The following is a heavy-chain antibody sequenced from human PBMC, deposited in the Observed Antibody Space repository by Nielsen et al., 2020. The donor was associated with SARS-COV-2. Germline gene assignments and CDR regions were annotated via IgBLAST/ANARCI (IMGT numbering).Heavy chain of an antibody. CDR3: VRIDMATISVDY. J-gene: IGHJ4*02. D-gene: IGHD5-24*01. Sequence: SETLSLTCTVSGGSVSSGSHYWSWIRQSPGKGLEWIGYFYYSGITNYNPSLKSRVTISVDTSKNQFSLRLSSVTAADTAVYYCVRIDMATISVDYWGRGTLVTVSS. CDR1: GGSVSSGSHY. CDR2: FYYSGIT. V-gene: IGHV4-61*01.